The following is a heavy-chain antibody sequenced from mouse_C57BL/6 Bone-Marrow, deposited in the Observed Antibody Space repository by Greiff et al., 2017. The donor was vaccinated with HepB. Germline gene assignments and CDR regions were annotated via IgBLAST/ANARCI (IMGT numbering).Heavy chain of an antibody. CDR1: GYTFTSYW. Sequence: VQLQQPGAELVKPGASVKMSCKASGYTFTSYWITWVKQRPGQGLEWIGDIYPGSGSTNYNEKFKSKATLTVDTSSSTAYMQLSSLTSEDSAVYYCAGSPSFYSRWYFDVWGTGTTVTVSS. V-gene: IGHV1-55*01. CDR3: AGSPSFYSRWYFDV. J-gene: IGHJ1*03. CDR2: IYPGSGST. D-gene: IGHD2-1*01.